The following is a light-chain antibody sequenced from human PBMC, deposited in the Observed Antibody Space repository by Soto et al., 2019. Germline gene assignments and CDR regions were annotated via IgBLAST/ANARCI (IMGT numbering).Light chain of an antibody. J-gene: IGKJ4*01. V-gene: IGKV3-20*01. CDR3: HHYDSSPLT. CDR1: QSVSSSY. Sequence: EIVLTQSPGTLSLSPGERATLSCRASQSVSSSYLAWYQQKPGQAPRLLIYGASSRATGIPDRFSGSGSGTDFTLTISRLEPEDFAVYYGHHYDSSPLTFGGGTKVEIK. CDR2: GAS.